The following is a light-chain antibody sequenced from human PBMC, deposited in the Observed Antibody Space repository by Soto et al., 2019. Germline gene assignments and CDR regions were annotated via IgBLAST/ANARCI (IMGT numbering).Light chain of an antibody. CDR1: QSVSSY. J-gene: IGKJ3*01. CDR3: QQYGSSPFT. V-gene: IGKV3-20*01. Sequence: EIGLTQSPGTLSLSPGERATLSCRASQSVSSYLAWYQQKPGQAPRLLIYGASSRATGIPDRFSGSGSGTDFTLTISRLEPEDVAVYYCQQYGSSPFTFGPGTKVDIK. CDR2: GAS.